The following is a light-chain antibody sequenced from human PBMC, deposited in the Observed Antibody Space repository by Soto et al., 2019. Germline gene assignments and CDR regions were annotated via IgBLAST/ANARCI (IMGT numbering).Light chain of an antibody. V-gene: IGKV1-39*01. CDR1: QSVDFY. J-gene: IGKJ2*02. CDR2: GAS. CDR3: QQSHSAPRT. Sequence: DILLTQSPSSLSASVGDRVTITCRASQSVDFYLNWYHQKPGKAPNLLIYGASTLQRGVPARFSGSGSGTDFTLTISSLQPEDFGIYYCQQSHSAPRTFGQGTRLDLK.